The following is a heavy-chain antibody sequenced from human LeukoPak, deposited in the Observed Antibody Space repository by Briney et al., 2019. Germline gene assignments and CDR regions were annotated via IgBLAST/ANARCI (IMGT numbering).Heavy chain of an antibody. CDR2: ISAYNGNT. D-gene: IGHD1-26*01. Sequence: ASVKVSCKASGGTFSSYGISWVRQAPGQGLEWMGWISAYNGNTNYAQKLQGRVTMTTDTSTSTAYMELRSLRSDDTAVYYCACPRREPDAFDIWGQGTMVTVSS. V-gene: IGHV1-18*01. CDR3: ACPRREPDAFDI. J-gene: IGHJ3*02. CDR1: GGTFSSYG.